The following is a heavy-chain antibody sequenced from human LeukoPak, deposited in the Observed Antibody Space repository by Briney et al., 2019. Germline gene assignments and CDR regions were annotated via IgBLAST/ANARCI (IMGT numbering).Heavy chain of an antibody. CDR2: IYTRGST. CDR1: GDSINSGGYY. J-gene: IGHJ4*02. CDR3: ARLNWNYAGDY. V-gene: IGHV4-61*02. D-gene: IGHD1-7*01. Sequence: PSETLSLTCTVSGDSINSGGYYWGWIRQPAGKGLEWIGRIYTRGSTNYSPSLKSRFTISLDTSKNQFSLRLTSVTAADTAVYYCARLNWNYAGDYWGQGTLVTVSS.